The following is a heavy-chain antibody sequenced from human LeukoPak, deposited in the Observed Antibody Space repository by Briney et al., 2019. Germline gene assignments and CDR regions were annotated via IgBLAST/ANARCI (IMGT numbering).Heavy chain of an antibody. D-gene: IGHD6-13*01. CDR1: GGSISSYY. V-gene: IGHV4-59*01. Sequence: SETLSLTCTVSGGSISSYYWSWIRQPSGKGLEWIGYIYYSGSTNYNPSLKSRVTISVDTSKNQFSLKLSSVTAADTAVYYCARGGQGSSWYDSQRYFDYWGQGTLVTVSS. CDR3: ARGGQGSSWYDSQRYFDY. CDR2: IYYSGST. J-gene: IGHJ4*02.